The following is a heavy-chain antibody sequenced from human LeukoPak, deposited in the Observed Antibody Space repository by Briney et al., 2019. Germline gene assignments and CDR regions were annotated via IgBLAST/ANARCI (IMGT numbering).Heavy chain of an antibody. D-gene: IGHD2-2*01. J-gene: IGHJ4*02. CDR2: INPNSGGT. V-gene: IGHV1-2*02. Sequence: GASVKVSCKASGYTFTGYYMHWLRQAPGQGLEWMGWINPNSGGTNYAQKFQGRVTMTRDTSISTAYMELSRLRSDDTAVYYCAREIRRTSCAYDYWGQGTLVTVSS. CDR1: GYTFTGYY. CDR3: AREIRRTSCAYDY.